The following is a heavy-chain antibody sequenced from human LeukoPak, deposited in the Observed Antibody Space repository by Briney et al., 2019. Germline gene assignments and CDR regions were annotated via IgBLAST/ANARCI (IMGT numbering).Heavy chain of an antibody. V-gene: IGHV3-30*02. Sequence: GGSLRLSCAASGFTFSSYGMHWVRQAPGKGLEWVAFIRYDGSNKYYADSVKGRFTISRDNSKNTLYLQMNSLRAEDTAVYYCAKANTGGGSNNLGYFHHWGQGTLVTVSS. J-gene: IGHJ1*01. D-gene: IGHD3-16*01. CDR2: IRYDGSNK. CDR1: GFTFSSYG. CDR3: AKANTGGGSNNLGYFHH.